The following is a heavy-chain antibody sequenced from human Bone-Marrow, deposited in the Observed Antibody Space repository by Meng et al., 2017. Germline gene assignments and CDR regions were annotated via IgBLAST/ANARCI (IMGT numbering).Heavy chain of an antibody. CDR3: TMYRSGHI. CDR1: GVTFCGSD. D-gene: IGHD6-19*01. J-gene: IGHJ3*02. CDR2: IRSDAESFAT. Sequence: VQVVVSGGVLAQPGESLKLSCADAGVTFCGSDILWLRQASGKGLECVARIRSDAESFATAYPPSMNGRFTVYRDDSQNTAYLQMDSMIPEDTAVYYCTMYRSGHIWGQGTMVTVSS. V-gene: IGHV3-73*02.